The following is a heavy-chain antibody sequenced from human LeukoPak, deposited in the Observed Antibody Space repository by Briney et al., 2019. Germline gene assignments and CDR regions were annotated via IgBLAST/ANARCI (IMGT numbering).Heavy chain of an antibody. J-gene: IGHJ4*02. CDR2: IYYSGSI. V-gene: IGHV4-39*01. CDR1: GGSISSSSYY. D-gene: IGHD3-10*01. CDR3: ARVRLWFGDHLDDY. Sequence: SETLSLTRTVSGGSISSSSYYWGWIRQPPGKGLEWIGSIYYSGSIYYNPSLKSRVTISVDTSKNQFSLRLTSVTAADTAVYYCARVRLWFGDHLDDYWGQGTLVTVSS.